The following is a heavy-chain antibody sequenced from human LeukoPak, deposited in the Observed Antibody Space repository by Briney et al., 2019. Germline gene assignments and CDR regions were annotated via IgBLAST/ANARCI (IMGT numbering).Heavy chain of an antibody. CDR1: GYTFTSYD. D-gene: IGHD2-15*01. CDR3: ARGRRYCSGGSCYPYYFDY. CDR2: MNPNSGNT. J-gene: IGHJ4*02. V-gene: IGHV1-8*01. Sequence: ASVKVSCKASGYTFTSYDINWVRQATGQGLEWMGWMNPNSGNTGYAQKFQGRGTMTRNTSISTAYMELSSLRSEDTAVYYCARGRRYCSGGSCYPYYFDYWGQGTLVTVSS.